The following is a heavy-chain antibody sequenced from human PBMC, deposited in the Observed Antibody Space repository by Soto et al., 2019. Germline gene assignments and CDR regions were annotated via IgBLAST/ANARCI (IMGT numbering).Heavy chain of an antibody. D-gene: IGHD2-21*02. V-gene: IGHV3-21*01. CDR3: AREETAWPLDYGWEA. CDR2: ITRNSDI. Sequence: GGSLRLSCAASGFTFSSYSIHWVRQAPGRGLEWVSAITRNSDIYYADSVKGRFTISRDNAENSVSLQMDRLRAEDTAVYYCAREETAWPLDYGWEAWGQGTT. J-gene: IGHJ6*01. CDR1: GFTFSSYS.